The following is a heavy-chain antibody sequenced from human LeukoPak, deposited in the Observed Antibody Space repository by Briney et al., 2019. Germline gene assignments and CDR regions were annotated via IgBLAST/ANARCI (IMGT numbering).Heavy chain of an antibody. V-gene: IGHV3-7*01. Sequence: GGSLRLSCAASGLTFGYYWMTWVRQSPGKGLQWVATIRPDGGASTYLDSVEGRFTISRDNAANSLYLQMNSLGAEDSAIYYCASSFPYCTSGTCALGDQGILVTVSS. D-gene: IGHD2-15*01. CDR2: IRPDGGAS. CDR3: ASSFPYCTSGTCAL. J-gene: IGHJ4*02. CDR1: GLTFGYYW.